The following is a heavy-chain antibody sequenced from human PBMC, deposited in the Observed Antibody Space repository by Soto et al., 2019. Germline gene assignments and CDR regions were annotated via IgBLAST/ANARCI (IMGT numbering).Heavy chain of an antibody. CDR3: AGELDIHHGLGY. D-gene: IGHD6-19*01. CDR2: TYYRSNWNF. J-gene: IGHJ4*02. CDR1: SGSVSSNTAT. Sequence: SQTLSLTCAISSGSVSSNTATWNWVRQSPSRGLEWLGRTYYRSNWNFDYALSVKSRITINPDTSKNQFSLQLNSLTPEDTAVCYCAGELDIHHGLGYWGPGTSVTVSS. V-gene: IGHV6-1*01.